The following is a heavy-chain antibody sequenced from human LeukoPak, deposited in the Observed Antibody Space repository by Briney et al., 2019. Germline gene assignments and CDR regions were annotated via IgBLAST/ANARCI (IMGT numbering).Heavy chain of an antibody. Sequence: GGSLRLSCAASGFTFSSYSMNWVRQAPGKGLEWVSSISSSSSYIYYADSVKGRFTISRDNAKNSLYLQMNSLRAEDTAVYYCAKDPRQRIAAAGWGQGTLVTVSS. V-gene: IGHV3-21*01. J-gene: IGHJ4*02. CDR1: GFTFSSYS. CDR2: ISSSSSYI. D-gene: IGHD6-13*01. CDR3: AKDPRQRIAAAG.